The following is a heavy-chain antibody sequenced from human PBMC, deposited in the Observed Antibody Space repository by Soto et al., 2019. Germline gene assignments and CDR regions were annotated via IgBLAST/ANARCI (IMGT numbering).Heavy chain of an antibody. V-gene: IGHV1-3*04. CDR1: GYTLTAYA. D-gene: IGHD1-26*01. CDR3: ARGLGLYYFDY. CDR2: INTGNGNT. Sequence: ASVKVSSKASGYTLTAYAIHWVRQAPGQRLEWMGSINTGNGNTRFLQKFQGRVTFTRDTSASTAYMELSSLRSEDTAVYYCARGLGLYYFDYWGQGILVTVSS. J-gene: IGHJ4*02.